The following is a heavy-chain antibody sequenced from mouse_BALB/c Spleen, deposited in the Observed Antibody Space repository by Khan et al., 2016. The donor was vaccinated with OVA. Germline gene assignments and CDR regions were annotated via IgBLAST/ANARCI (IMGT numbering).Heavy chain of an antibody. J-gene: IGHJ4*01. V-gene: IGHV1-80*01. Sequence: QLKESGAELVRPGSSVKISCKASGYAFSSYWMNWVKQRPGQGLEWIGQIYPGDGDTNYNGKFKGKYTLTADKSSITAYMQLSSLTSDDSAVYFCARHYVMDYWGQGTSVTVSS. CDR1: GYAFSSYW. CDR2: IYPGDGDT. CDR3: ARHYVMDY.